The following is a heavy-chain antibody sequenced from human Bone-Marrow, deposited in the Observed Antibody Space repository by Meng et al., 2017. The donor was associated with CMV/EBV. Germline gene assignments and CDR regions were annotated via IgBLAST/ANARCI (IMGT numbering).Heavy chain of an antibody. D-gene: IGHD5-18*01. Sequence: GESLKISCAASGFTFSSYWMSWVRQAPEKGLEWVANIKQDGSEKYYVDSVKGRFTISRDNAKNSLYLQMNSLRAEDTAVYYCARGNTAPSPADYWGQGTLVTVSS. CDR2: IKQDGSEK. V-gene: IGHV3-7*01. CDR3: ARGNTAPSPADY. CDR1: GFTFSSYW. J-gene: IGHJ4*02.